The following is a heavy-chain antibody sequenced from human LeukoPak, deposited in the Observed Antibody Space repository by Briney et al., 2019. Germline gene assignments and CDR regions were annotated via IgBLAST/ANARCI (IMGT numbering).Heavy chain of an antibody. Sequence: PSETLSLTCTVSGGSISSYYWSWIRQPPGKGLEWIGYIYYSGSTNYNPTLKSQVTISVDTSKNRFSLKLSSVTAADTAVYYCARVGEYCSGGSCYSWFDPWGQGTLVTVSS. CDR3: ARVGEYCSGGSCYSWFDP. V-gene: IGHV4-59*01. CDR2: IYYSGST. J-gene: IGHJ5*02. D-gene: IGHD2-15*01. CDR1: GGSISSYY.